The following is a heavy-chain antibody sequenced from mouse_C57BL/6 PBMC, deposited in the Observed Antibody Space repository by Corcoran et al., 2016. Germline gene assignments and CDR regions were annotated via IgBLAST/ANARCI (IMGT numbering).Heavy chain of an antibody. J-gene: IGHJ3*01. CDR3: AREGDQDYSNYEDWFAY. V-gene: IGHV9-3*01. D-gene: IGHD2-5*01. CDR1: GYTFTTYG. Sequence: QIQLVQSGPELKKPGETVKISCKASGYTFTTYGMSWVKQAPGKGLKWMGWINTYSGVPTYADDFKGRFAFSLETSASTAYLQINNLKNEDTATYFCAREGDQDYSNYEDWFAYWGQGTLVTVSA. CDR2: INTYSGVP.